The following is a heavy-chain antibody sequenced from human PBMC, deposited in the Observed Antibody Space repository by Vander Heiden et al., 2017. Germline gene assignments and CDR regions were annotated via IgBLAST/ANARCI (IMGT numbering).Heavy chain of an antibody. CDR3: ARDGGFLEWLA. D-gene: IGHD3-3*01. J-gene: IGHJ5*02. Sequence: QVQLQQWGAGRLKPSETLSITCAVYGGSFSGYYWSWIRQPPGKGLEWIGEINHSGSTNYNPSLKSRVTISVDTSKNQFSLKLSSVTAADTAVYYCARDGGFLEWLAWGQGTLVTVSS. CDR1: GGSFSGYY. CDR2: INHSGST. V-gene: IGHV4-34*01.